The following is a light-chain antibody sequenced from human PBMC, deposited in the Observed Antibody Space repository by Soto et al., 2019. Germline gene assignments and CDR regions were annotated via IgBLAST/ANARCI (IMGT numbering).Light chain of an antibody. Sequence: EIVLTQSPATLSSFRGDRVTLPCRASQAVNTRLAWYQHKPVQAPRLLIYLTSNRAAGIPARFSGSGSETDFTLTISDVEPEDFAVYYCHQRQSWPRTFGQRTKVDIK. CDR3: HQRQSWPRT. V-gene: IGKV3-11*01. CDR2: LTS. J-gene: IGKJ1*01. CDR1: QAVNTR.